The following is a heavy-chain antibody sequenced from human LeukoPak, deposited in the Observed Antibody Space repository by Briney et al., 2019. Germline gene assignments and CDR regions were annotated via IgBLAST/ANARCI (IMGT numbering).Heavy chain of an antibody. CDR2: IKQDGSEK. D-gene: IGHD3-3*01. J-gene: IGHJ3*02. CDR1: GFTFSRYW. Sequence: PGGSLTLSCPASGFTFSRYWMSWVRQAPGKGREGVANIKQDGSEKYYVDSVKGRFTISRDNAKNSLYLQMNSLRAEDTAVYYCARDLFLEWPPGRAFDIWGQGTMVTVSS. V-gene: IGHV3-7*01. CDR3: ARDLFLEWPPGRAFDI.